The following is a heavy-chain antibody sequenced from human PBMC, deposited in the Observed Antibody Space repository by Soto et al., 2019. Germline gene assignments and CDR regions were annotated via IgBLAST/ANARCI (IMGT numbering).Heavy chain of an antibody. D-gene: IGHD3-10*01. CDR1: GFTFSDNW. CDR3: ATSMGRGGNDY. CDR2: IKTDGSEK. V-gene: IGHV3-7*05. J-gene: IGHJ4*02. Sequence: EVQLVESGGGLVQPGGSLRLSCAASGFTFSDNWMSWVRQAPGKGLECVANIKTDGSEKYCVDPVKGRFTISRDNAKNSLYLQMNSLRAEDTAVYYCATSMGRGGNDYWGQGTLVAVSS.